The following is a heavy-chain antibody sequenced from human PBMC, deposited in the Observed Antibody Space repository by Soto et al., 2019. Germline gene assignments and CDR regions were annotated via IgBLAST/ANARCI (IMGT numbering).Heavy chain of an antibody. D-gene: IGHD3-9*01. CDR2: INAGNGNT. CDR3: ARDQGRYFGWLLIRYGMDV. J-gene: IGHJ6*02. CDR1: GYTFTSYA. Sequence: GASVKVSCKASGYTFTSYAMHWVRQAPGQRLEWMGWINAGNGNTKYSQKFQGRVTITRDTSASTAYMELSSLRSEDTAVYYCARDQGRYFGWLLIRYGMDVWGQGTTVTVSS. V-gene: IGHV1-3*01.